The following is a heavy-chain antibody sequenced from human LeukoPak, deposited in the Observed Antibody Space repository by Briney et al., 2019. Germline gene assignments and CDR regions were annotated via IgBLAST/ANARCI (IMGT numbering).Heavy chain of an antibody. CDR3: APATMTFDY. CDR1: GYSFIDYY. V-gene: IGHV1-2*02. CDR2: INPESGGT. D-gene: IGHD5-24*01. J-gene: IGHJ4*02. Sequence: GASVKVSCKASGYSFIDYYMHWVRQAPGQGLEWMGWINPESGGTNYAQKFQDRVTMTTDTSISTAYMELSRLTSDDTAVYYCAPATMTFDYWGQGTLVTVSS.